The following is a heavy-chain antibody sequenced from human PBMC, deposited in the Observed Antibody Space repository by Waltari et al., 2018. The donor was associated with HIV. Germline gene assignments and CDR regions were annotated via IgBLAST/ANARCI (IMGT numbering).Heavy chain of an antibody. CDR2: IKQDGSEK. D-gene: IGHD5-18*01. J-gene: IGHJ6*02. CDR3: ARDAWDTAMDTNYYYYYGMDV. Sequence: KGLEWVANIKQDGSEKYYVDSVKGRFTISRDNAKNSLYLQMNSLRAEDTAVYYCARDAWDTAMDTNYYYYYGMDVWGQGTTVTVSS. V-gene: IGHV3-7*03.